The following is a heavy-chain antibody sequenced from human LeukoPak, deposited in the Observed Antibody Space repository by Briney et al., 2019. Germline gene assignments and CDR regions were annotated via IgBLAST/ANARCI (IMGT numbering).Heavy chain of an antibody. V-gene: IGHV3-48*04. CDR3: ARDRGELLRGEFDY. CDR1: GFTFSSYS. Sequence: GGSLRLSCAASGFTFSSYSMNWVRQAPGKGLEWVSYISSSSSTIYYADSVKGRFTISRDNAKNSLYLQMNRLRAEDTAVDYCARDRGELLRGEFDYWGQGTLVTVSS. CDR2: ISSSSSTI. J-gene: IGHJ4*02. D-gene: IGHD1-26*01.